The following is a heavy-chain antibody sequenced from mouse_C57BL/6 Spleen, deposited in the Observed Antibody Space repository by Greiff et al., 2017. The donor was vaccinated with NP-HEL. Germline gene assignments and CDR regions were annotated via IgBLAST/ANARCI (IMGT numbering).Heavy chain of an antibody. CDR2: INPNNGGT. V-gene: IGHV1-22*01. D-gene: IGHD1-1*01. CDR1: GYTFTDYN. Sequence: VQLQQSGPELVKPGASVKMSCKASGYTFTDYNMHWVKQSHGKSLEWIGYINPNNGGTSYNQKFKGKATLTVNKSSSTAYMELRSLTSEDSAVYYCAKGTTVVAAYHWYFDVWGTGTTVTVSS. CDR3: AKGTTVVAAYHWYFDV. J-gene: IGHJ1*03.